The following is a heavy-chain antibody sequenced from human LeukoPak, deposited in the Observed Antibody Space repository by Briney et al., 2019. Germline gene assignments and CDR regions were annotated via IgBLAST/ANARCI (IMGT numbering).Heavy chain of an antibody. CDR2: ISAYNGNT. Sequence: ASVKVSCKASDTFTSYGISWVRQAPGQGLEWMGWISAYNGNTNYAQKLQGRVTMTTDTSTSTAYMELRSLRSDDAAVYYCARDYYGSGSYFSTDYWGQGTLVTVSS. D-gene: IGHD3-10*01. CDR1: DTFTSYG. V-gene: IGHV1-18*04. J-gene: IGHJ4*02. CDR3: ARDYYGSGSYFSTDY.